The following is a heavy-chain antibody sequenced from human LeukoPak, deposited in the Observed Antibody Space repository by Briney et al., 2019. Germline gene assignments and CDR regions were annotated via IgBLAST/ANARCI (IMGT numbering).Heavy chain of an antibody. V-gene: IGHV4-39*01. Sequence: SETLSLTCTVSGGSISSSSYYWGWIRQPPGKGLEWIGSIYYSGSTYYNPSLKSRVTISVDTSKNQFSLKLSSVTAADTAVYYCATVAGMDWYFDLWGRGTLVTVSS. J-gene: IGHJ2*01. CDR1: GGSISSSSYY. CDR2: IYYSGST. CDR3: ATVAGMDWYFDL. D-gene: IGHD6-19*01.